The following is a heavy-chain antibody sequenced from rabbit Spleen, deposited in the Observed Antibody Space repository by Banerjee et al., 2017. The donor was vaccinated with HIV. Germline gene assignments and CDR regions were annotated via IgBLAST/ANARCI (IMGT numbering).Heavy chain of an antibody. CDR2: IYAGSSGST. CDR1: GFTISSYFL. CDR3: ARDAGRGDYIDGVFNL. D-gene: IGHD8-1*01. Sequence: QEQLVESGGGLVQPEGSLTLTCKASGFTISSYFLSWVRQAPGKGLEWIACIYAGSSGSTYYASWAKGRFTISKSSSTMVTLQMTSLTAADTATYFCARDAGRGDYIDGVFNLWGPGTLVTVS. J-gene: IGHJ4*01. V-gene: IGHV1S45*01.